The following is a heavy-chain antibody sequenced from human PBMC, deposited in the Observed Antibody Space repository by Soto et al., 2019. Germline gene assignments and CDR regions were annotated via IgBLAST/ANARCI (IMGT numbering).Heavy chain of an antibody. Sequence: SQTLSLTCAISGDSVSSNSAAWNWIRQSPSRGLEWLGRTYYRSKWYNDYAVSVKSRITINPDTSKNQFSLQLNSVTPEDTAVYYCARARGSVVVVAATPNVFDPWGQGTLVTVSS. CDR3: ARARGSVVVVAATPNVFDP. CDR2: TYYRSKWYN. D-gene: IGHD2-15*01. V-gene: IGHV6-1*01. CDR1: GDSVSSNSAA. J-gene: IGHJ5*02.